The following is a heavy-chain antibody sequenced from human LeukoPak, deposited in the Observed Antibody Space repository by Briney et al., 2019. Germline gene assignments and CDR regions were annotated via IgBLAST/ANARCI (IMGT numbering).Heavy chain of an antibody. CDR2: IYYSGST. D-gene: IGHD2-2*01. V-gene: IGHV4-30-4*08. J-gene: IGHJ2*01. CDR1: GGSISSGDYY. CDR3: ARERWHVVVPARPQGEWYFDL. Sequence: SQTLSLTCTVSGGSISSGDYYWSWIRQPPGKGLEWIGYIYYSGSTYYNPSPKSRVTISVDTSKNQFSLKLSSVTAADTAVYYCARERWHVVVPARPQGEWYFDLWGRGTLVTVSS.